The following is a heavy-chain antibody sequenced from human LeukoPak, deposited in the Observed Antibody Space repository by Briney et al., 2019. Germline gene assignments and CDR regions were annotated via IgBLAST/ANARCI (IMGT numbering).Heavy chain of an antibody. CDR1: GGSISSYN. J-gene: IGHJ5*02. V-gene: IGHV4-59*01. CDR2: IYHSGST. D-gene: IGHD2-2*02. Sequence: PSETLSLTCTVSGGSISSYNWNWIRQPPGKGLEWIGYIYHSGSTNYNPSLKSRVSISLDTSENQFSLKLCSVTAADTAVYYCARGDCSSTSCFTNWFDPWGQGTLVTVSS. CDR3: ARGDCSSTSCFTNWFDP.